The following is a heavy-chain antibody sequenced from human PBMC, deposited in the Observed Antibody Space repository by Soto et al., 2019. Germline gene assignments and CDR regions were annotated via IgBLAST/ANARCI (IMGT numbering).Heavy chain of an antibody. Sequence: GASVKVSCKASGGTFSSYAISWVRQAPGRGLEWMGGIIPIFGTANYAQKFQGRVTMTTDTSTSTAYMDLRSLRSDDTAVYYCARTGTAMPTRESYWGQGTLVTVSS. CDR1: GGTFSSYA. V-gene: IGHV1-69*05. D-gene: IGHD5-18*01. CDR3: ARTGTAMPTRESY. CDR2: IIPIFGTA. J-gene: IGHJ4*02.